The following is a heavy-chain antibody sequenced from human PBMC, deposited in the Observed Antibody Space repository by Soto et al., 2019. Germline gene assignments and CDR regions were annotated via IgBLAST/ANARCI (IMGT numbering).Heavy chain of an antibody. J-gene: IGHJ5*02. V-gene: IGHV3-33*01. Sequence: QVQLVESGGGVVQPGRSLRLSCAASGFTFSSYGMHWVRQAPGKGLEWVAVIWYDGSNKYYADSVKGRFTISRDNSKNXLYLQMNSLRAEDTAVYYCARDLYSSGWYSDWFDPWGQGTLVTVSS. D-gene: IGHD6-19*01. CDR3: ARDLYSSGWYSDWFDP. CDR2: IWYDGSNK. CDR1: GFTFSSYG.